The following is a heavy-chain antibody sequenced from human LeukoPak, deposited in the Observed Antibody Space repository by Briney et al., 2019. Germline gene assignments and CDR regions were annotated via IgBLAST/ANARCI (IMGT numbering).Heavy chain of an antibody. CDR1: GFTFSDYY. Sequence: PGGSLRLSCAASGFTFSDYYMSWIRQAPGKGLEWVSYISSSGSTIYYADSVKGRFTISRDNAKNSLYLQMNSLRAEDTAVYYCARHRTQLLLTNWSDPWGQGTLVTVSS. CDR2: ISSSGSTI. J-gene: IGHJ5*02. V-gene: IGHV3-11*01. D-gene: IGHD2-2*01. CDR3: ARHRTQLLLTNWSDP.